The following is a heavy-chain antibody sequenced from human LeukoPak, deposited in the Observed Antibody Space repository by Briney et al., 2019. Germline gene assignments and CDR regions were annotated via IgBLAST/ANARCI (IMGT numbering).Heavy chain of an antibody. D-gene: IGHD2-2*01. V-gene: IGHV3-23*01. CDR2: ISGAGGST. CDR1: GFTFSNYA. Sequence: GGSLRLSCAASGFTFSNYAMSWVRQAPGKGLEWVSDISGAGGSTDYADSVKGRFTVSRDSSKNTLYLQMNGLRAEDTAVYYCAKSRESYWVPEFDYWGQGTLVTVSS. CDR3: AKSRESYWVPEFDY. J-gene: IGHJ4*02.